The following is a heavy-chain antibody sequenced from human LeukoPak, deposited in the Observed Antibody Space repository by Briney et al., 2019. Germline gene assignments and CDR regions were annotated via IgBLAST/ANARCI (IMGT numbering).Heavy chain of an antibody. J-gene: IGHJ4*02. D-gene: IGHD4-17*01. CDR2: IYHSGST. CDR3: ASVNYGDYN. CDR1: GGSISSGGYS. Sequence: SETLSLTCAVSGGSISSGGYSWGWIRQPPGKGLEWIGYIYHSGSTYYNPSLKSRVTISVDRSKNQFSLKLSSVTAADTAVYYCASVNYGDYNWGQGTLVTVSS. V-gene: IGHV4-30-2*01.